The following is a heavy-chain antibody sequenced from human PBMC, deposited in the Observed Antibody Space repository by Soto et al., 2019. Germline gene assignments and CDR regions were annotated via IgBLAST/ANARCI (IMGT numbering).Heavy chain of an antibody. CDR1: GYTFTSHA. D-gene: IGHD6-13*01. CDR2: INAGNGNT. J-gene: IGHJ5*02. Sequence: QVQLVQSGAEEKKPGASVKVSCKASGYTFTSHAMHWVREAPGQRLEWMGWINAGNGNTKYSQKFQGRVTITTDTSASTAYMQLSSLRSEDTAVYYCVSDGIAGAGTGWFAPWGQGTLVTVSS. V-gene: IGHV1-3*05. CDR3: VSDGIAGAGTGWFAP.